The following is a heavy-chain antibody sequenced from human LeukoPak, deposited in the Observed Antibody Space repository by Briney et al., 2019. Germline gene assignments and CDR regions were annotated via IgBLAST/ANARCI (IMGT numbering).Heavy chain of an antibody. V-gene: IGHV1-69*05. CDR2: IIPIFGTA. Sequence: GASVKVSCKASGGTFSSYAISWVRQAPGQGLEWMGGIIPIFGTANYAQKFQGRVTITTDESTSTAYMELSSLRSEDTAVYYCARDNYDYVWGSYRYLPRTHGGWGQGTLVTVSS. J-gene: IGHJ4*02. CDR3: ARDNYDYVWGSYRYLPRTHGG. CDR1: GGTFSSYA. D-gene: IGHD3-16*02.